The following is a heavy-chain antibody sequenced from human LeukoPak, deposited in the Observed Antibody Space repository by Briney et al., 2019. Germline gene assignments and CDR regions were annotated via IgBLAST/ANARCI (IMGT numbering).Heavy chain of an antibody. CDR2: ISAYNGNR. CDR1: GYSFTIYN. D-gene: IGHD1-1*01. V-gene: IGHV1-18*01. Sequence: ASVKVSCNASGYSFTIYNIRWVRVPPAQGLEWMGWISAYNGNRNYAQKLQGRVTITTDTYTSTAYMDLHILRLDDAAIYYCARGRPESPFYPWGQGNRVTVSS. CDR3: ARGRPESPFYP. J-gene: IGHJ5*02.